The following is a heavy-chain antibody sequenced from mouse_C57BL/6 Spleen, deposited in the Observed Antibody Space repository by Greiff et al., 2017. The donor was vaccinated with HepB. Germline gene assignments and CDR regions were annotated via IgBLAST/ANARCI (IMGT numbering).Heavy chain of an antibody. J-gene: IGHJ3*01. V-gene: IGHV3-6*01. CDR3: ARDLATTLFAY. CDR2: ISYDGSN. Sequence: EVQLVESGPGLVKPSQSLSLTCSVTGYSITSGYYWNWIRQFPGNKLEWMGYISYDGSNNYNPSLKNRISITRDTSKNQFFLKLNSVTTEDTATYYCARDLATTLFAYWGQGTLVTVSA. D-gene: IGHD2-12*01. CDR1: GYSITSGYY.